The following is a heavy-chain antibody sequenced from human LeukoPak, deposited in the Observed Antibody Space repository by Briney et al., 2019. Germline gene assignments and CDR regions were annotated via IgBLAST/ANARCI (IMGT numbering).Heavy chain of an antibody. CDR1: GFTFSSYS. Sequence: PGGSLRLSCAASGFTFSSYSMNWVRQAPGKGLEWVSSISSSSSYIYYADSVKGRFTISRDNAKNSLYLQMNSLRAEDTAVYYCARDGITIFGVVINIGEPFDYWGQGTLVTVSS. CDR2: ISSSSSYI. V-gene: IGHV3-21*01. D-gene: IGHD3-3*01. CDR3: ARDGITIFGVVINIGEPFDY. J-gene: IGHJ4*02.